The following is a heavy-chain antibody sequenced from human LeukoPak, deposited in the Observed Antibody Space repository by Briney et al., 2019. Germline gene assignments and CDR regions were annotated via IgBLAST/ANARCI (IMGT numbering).Heavy chain of an antibody. CDR1: GGPISNRTCY. J-gene: IGHJ4*02. CDR3: ARRAVVAAAVSYFDY. V-gene: IGHV4-39*01. Sequence: SETLSLTCSVSGGPISNRTCYWGWIRQPPGKGLEWIGGVYYIGTTYYSPSLNSRVTVSIDTSNKQFSLRLTSVTAADTAVYYCARRAVVAAAVSYFDYWGQGILVTVSS. D-gene: IGHD2-2*01. CDR2: VYYIGTT.